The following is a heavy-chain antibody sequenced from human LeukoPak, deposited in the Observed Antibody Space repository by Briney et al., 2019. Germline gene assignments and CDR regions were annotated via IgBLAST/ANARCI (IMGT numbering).Heavy chain of an antibody. Sequence: PSETLSLTCTVSGVSISSSSYYWGWLRQPPGKGLEWIGSIYYSGSTYYNPSLKSRVTISVDTSKNQFSLKLSSVTAADTAVYYCARSTHGSGIYYYIYWGQGTLVTVSS. CDR3: ARSTHGSGIYYYIY. CDR1: GVSISSSSYY. V-gene: IGHV4-39*01. CDR2: IYYSGST. J-gene: IGHJ4*02. D-gene: IGHD3-10*01.